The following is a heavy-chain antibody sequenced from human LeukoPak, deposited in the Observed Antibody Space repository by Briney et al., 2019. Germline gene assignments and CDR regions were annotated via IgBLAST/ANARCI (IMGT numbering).Heavy chain of an antibody. J-gene: IGHJ5*02. CDR2: ISSSGGST. V-gene: IGHV3-23*01. CDR3: GKDGPRVAGTSSWFDP. D-gene: IGHD6-19*01. Sequence: GGSLRLSCAASGFIFSNYAMSWVRRAPGKGLDWVSGISSSGGSTYYADSVKGRFTISRDNSKNTLFLQMNSLRAEDTAVYYCGKDGPRVAGTSSWFDPWGQGTLVTVSS. CDR1: GFIFSNYA.